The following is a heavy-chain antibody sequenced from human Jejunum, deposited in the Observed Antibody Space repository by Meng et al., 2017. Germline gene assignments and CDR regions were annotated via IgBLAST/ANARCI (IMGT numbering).Heavy chain of an antibody. Sequence: GGSLRLSCVVAGFTFRNSWMSWVRQAPGKGLEWVANIKQDGSEEYYVDSVKGRFSISRDNAKNSLHLQMNSLRAEDTAVYYCARDLLGVFMVRGTIAYQYYGMDVWGQGNTV. CDR2: IKQDGSEE. V-gene: IGHV3-7*01. CDR3: ARDLLGVFMVRGTIAYQYYGMDV. D-gene: IGHD3-10*01. J-gene: IGHJ6*01. CDR1: GFTFRNSW.